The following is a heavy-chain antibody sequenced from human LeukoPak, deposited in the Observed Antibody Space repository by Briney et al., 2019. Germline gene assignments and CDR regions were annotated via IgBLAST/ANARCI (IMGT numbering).Heavy chain of an antibody. CDR3: ARDWFHRFLYSSSWTYYYYGMDV. CDR1: GYTFTSYY. CDR2: INPSGGST. Sequence: ASVKVSCKASGYTFTSYYMHWVRQAPRQGLEWMGIINPSGGSTSYAQKFQGRVTMTRDTSTSTVYMELSSLRSEDTAVYYCARDWFHRFLYSSSWTYYYYGMDVWGQGTTVTVSS. D-gene: IGHD6-13*01. V-gene: IGHV1-46*01. J-gene: IGHJ6*02.